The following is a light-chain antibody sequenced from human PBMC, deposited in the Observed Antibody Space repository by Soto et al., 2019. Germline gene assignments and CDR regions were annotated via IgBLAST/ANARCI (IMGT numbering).Light chain of an antibody. J-gene: IGKJ1*01. Sequence: DIQMTQSPSSLSASVGDRVTITCRASQSISSYLNWYQQKPGKAPKLLIYAASSLQSGAPSRFSGSGSGTEFTLTISSLQPDDFATYYCQHYNSYSAAFGQGTKVDIK. CDR3: QHYNSYSAA. CDR1: QSISSY. CDR2: AAS. V-gene: IGKV1-39*01.